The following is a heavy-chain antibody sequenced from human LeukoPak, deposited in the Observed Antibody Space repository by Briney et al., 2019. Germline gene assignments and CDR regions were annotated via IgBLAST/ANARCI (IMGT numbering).Heavy chain of an antibody. V-gene: IGHV4-39*01. J-gene: IGHJ4*02. CDR1: DGSISSRSYY. CDR2: IPSGGGT. D-gene: IGHD2-2*01. CDR3: ARYQRDTYFDQ. Sequence: SETLSLTCIISDGSISSRSYYWGWIRQPPGKGLEWIGSIPSGGGTHYNPSLKSRVTISIDTSKNQFSLLVNSVTAADTAVYHCARYQRDTYFDQWGQGTLVTVSS.